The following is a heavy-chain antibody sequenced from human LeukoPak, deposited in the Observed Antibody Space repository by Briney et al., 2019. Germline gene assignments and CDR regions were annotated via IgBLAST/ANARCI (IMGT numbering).Heavy chain of an antibody. Sequence: GASVKVSCKTSGYTFTDYLMHWVRQAPGQGLEWMGWINLDSGGTKYAQRFQGRVTMTRDTSISTAYVDLSRLRSDDTAVYYCARDLSTSATWEFDYWGQGTLVTVSS. J-gene: IGHJ4*02. V-gene: IGHV1-2*02. CDR2: INLDSGGT. CDR3: ARDLSTSATWEFDY. CDR1: GYTFTDYL. D-gene: IGHD6-25*01.